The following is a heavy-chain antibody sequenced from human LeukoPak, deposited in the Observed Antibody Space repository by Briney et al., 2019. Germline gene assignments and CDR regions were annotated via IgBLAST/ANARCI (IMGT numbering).Heavy chain of an antibody. CDR3: ARVDSRAPGFDY. Sequence: SETLSLTCTVSGGSISSYYWSWIRQPPGKGLEWIGYIYYSGSTNYNPSLKSRVTISVDTSKNQFSLKLSSVTAADPAVYYCARVDSRAPGFDYWGQGTLVTVSS. CDR1: GGSISSYY. CDR2: IYYSGST. V-gene: IGHV4-59*01. D-gene: IGHD6-13*01. J-gene: IGHJ4*02.